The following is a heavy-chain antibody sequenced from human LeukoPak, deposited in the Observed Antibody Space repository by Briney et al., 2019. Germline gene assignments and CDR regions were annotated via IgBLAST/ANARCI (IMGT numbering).Heavy chain of an antibody. V-gene: IGHV1-2*02. CDR3: ARDGGARTMVRGVIFNWFDP. D-gene: IGHD3-10*01. CDR1: GYTFTGYY. J-gene: IGHJ5*02. Sequence: ASVKVSCKASGYTFTGYYMHWVRQAPGQGLEWMGWINPNSGGTNYAQKFQGRVTMTRDTSISTAYMELSRLRSDDTAVYYCARDGGARTMVRGVIFNWFDPWGQGTLVTVSS. CDR2: INPNSGGT.